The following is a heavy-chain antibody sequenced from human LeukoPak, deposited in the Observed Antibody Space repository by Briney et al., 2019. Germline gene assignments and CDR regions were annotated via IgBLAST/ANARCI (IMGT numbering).Heavy chain of an antibody. CDR3: TAATPDY. CDR2: IKQDGSQK. CDR1: GFTFSNFW. V-gene: IGHV3-7*02. J-gene: IGHJ4*02. Sequence: PGGSLRLSCAASGFTFSNFWMTWVRQASGKGLEWVANIKQDGSQKFYLDSVKGRFTISRDNAKNSLFLQMNSLRAEDTAVYYCTAATPDYWGQGTLVTVSS. D-gene: IGHD6-13*01.